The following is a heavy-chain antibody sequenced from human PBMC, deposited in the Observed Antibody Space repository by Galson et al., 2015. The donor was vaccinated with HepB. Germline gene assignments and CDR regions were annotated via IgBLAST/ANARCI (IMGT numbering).Heavy chain of an antibody. CDR2: IYWNDDK. D-gene: IGHD5-18*01. CDR3: AHSLSNGYGDYFDY. CDR1: GFSLSNNGVG. J-gene: IGHJ4*02. Sequence: PALVKPTQTLTLTCTFSGFSLSNNGVGVGWIRQPPGKALEWLALIYWNDDKRYSPSLKSRLTVTKDTSKNQVVLTMTNMDPVDTATYYGAHSLSNGYGDYFDYWGQGTLVTASS. V-gene: IGHV2-5*01.